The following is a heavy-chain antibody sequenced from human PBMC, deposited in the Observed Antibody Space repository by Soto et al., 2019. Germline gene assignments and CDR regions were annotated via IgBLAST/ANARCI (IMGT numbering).Heavy chain of an antibody. J-gene: IGHJ4*02. CDR1: GGSFRGYF. V-gene: IGHV4-34*01. CDR2: INDSGST. CDR3: QGGDF. D-gene: IGHD3-16*01. Sequence: SETLSLTCAVSGGSFRGYFWSWIRQSPDKGLEWIGEINDSGSTYYNPSFKSRLTISVDTSKSQISLTLTSVTAADSAVYYCQGGDFWGQGTRVTISS.